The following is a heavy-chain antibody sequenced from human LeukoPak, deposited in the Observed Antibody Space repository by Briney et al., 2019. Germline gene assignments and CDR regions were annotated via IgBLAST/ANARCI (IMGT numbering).Heavy chain of an antibody. D-gene: IGHD6-13*01. Sequence: GASVKVSCKASGYTFTSYGISWVRQAPGQGLEWMGWISAYNGNTNYAQKLQGRVTMTTDTSTCTAYMELRSLRSDDTAVYYCAREGWGIAAANSWFDPWGQGTLVTVSS. V-gene: IGHV1-18*04. CDR1: GYTFTSYG. CDR2: ISAYNGNT. J-gene: IGHJ5*02. CDR3: AREGWGIAAANSWFDP.